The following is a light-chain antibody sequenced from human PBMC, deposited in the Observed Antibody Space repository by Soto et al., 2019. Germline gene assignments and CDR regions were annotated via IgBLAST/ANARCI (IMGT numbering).Light chain of an antibody. CDR1: SSDVGGYNY. CDR3: CSYAGSYTFGV. V-gene: IGLV2-11*01. CDR2: DVS. Sequence: QSVLTQPRSVSGSPGQSVTISCTGTSSDVGGYNYVPWYQQHPDKAPKLMIYDVSKRPSGVPDRFSGSKSGNTASLTISGLQAEDEADYYCCSYAGSYTFGVFGGGTKVTVL. J-gene: IGLJ2*01.